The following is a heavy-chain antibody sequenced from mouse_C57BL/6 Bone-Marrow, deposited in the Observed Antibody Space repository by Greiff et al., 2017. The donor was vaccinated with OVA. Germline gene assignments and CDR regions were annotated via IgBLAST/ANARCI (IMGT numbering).Heavy chain of an antibody. D-gene: IGHD6-1*01. CDR3: AAYARFAY. J-gene: IGHJ3*01. Sequence: VKVVESGPELVKPGASVKISCKASGYAFSSSWMNWVKQRPGKGLEWIGRIYPGDGDTNYNGKFKGKATLTADKSSSTAYMQLSSLTSEDSAVYFCAAYARFAYWGQGTLVTVSA. CDR1: GYAFSSSW. CDR2: IYPGDGDT. V-gene: IGHV1-82*01.